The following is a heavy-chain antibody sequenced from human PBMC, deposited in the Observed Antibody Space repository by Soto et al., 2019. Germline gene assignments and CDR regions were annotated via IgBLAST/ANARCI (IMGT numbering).Heavy chain of an antibody. J-gene: IGHJ4*02. CDR1: GFTFSSYG. CDR2: ISYDGSNK. D-gene: IGHD4-17*01. V-gene: IGHV3-30*18. Sequence: ESGGGVVQPGRSLRLSCAASGFTFSSYGMHWVRQAPGKGLEWVAVISYDGSNKYYADSVKGRFTISRDNSKNTLYLQMNSLRAEDTAVYYCAKDLNDYGDYVFDYWGQGTLVTVSS. CDR3: AKDLNDYGDYVFDY.